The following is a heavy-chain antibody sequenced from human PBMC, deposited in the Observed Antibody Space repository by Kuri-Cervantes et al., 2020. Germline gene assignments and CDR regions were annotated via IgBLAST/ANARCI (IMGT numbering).Heavy chain of an antibody. D-gene: IGHD3-22*01. CDR1: GGSFSGYY. CDR2: INHSGST. V-gene: IGHV4-34*01. CDR3: ARSSYDSSGYYYLGLDY. Sequence: GSLRLSCAVYGGSFSGYYWSWIRQPPGKGLEWIGEINHSGSTNYNPSLKSRVTISVDTSKNQFFLKLSSVTAADTAVYYCARSSYDSSGYYYLGLDYWGQGTLVTVSS. J-gene: IGHJ4*02.